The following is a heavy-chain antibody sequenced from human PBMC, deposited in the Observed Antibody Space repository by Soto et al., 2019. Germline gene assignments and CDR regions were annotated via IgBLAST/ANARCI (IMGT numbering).Heavy chain of an antibody. CDR3: ARERTLAGQGAFDI. V-gene: IGHV3-66*01. J-gene: IGHJ3*02. CDR2: IESGGGT. Sequence: PGGSLRLSCAASGLTVTTSYMTWVRQAPGRGLEWVSLIESGGGTYYADAVKGRFTISRDNSKNTLYLQMNSLTAEDTAVYYCARERTLAGQGAFDIWGQGTMVTVS. CDR1: GLTVTTSY.